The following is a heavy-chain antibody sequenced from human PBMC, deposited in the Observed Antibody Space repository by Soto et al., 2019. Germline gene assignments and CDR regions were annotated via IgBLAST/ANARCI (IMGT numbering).Heavy chain of an antibody. V-gene: IGHV3-74*01. CDR2: IKSDGSST. Sequence: PGGSLRLSCAASGFTFSSYWMHWVRQAPGRGLVWVSRIKSDGSSTNYADSVKGRFTISRDNSKNTLYLQMNSLRAEDTAVYYCARDPDYYDSSGYFDYWGQGTLVTVSS. CDR3: ARDPDYYDSSGYFDY. CDR1: GFTFSSYW. J-gene: IGHJ4*02. D-gene: IGHD3-22*01.